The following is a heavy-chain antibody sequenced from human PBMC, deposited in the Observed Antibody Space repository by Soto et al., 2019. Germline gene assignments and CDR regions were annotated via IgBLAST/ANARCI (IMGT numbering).Heavy chain of an antibody. CDR2: ISPMFGAA. CDR3: AREVQVHTPAFVY. CDR1: GGTFNTYA. V-gene: IGHV1-69*19. D-gene: IGHD3-10*01. Sequence: QVQLVQSGAEMKKPGSSVKVSCQSSGGTFNTYAMNWVRQAPGQGPEWMGDISPMFGAANYAPKFQGRVTITADVSTGTSYMPLSSLTSEDTALYFCAREVQVHTPAFVYWDQGTLVTVSS. J-gene: IGHJ4*02.